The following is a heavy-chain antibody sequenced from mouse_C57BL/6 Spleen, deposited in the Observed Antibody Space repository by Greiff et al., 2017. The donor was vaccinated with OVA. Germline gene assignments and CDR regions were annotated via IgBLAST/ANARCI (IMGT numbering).Heavy chain of an antibody. Sequence: QVTLKECGPGILQSSQTLSLTCSFSGFSLSTSGMGVSWIRQPSGKGLEWLAHIYWDDDKRYHPSLKSRLTISKDTSRNQVFLKITSVDTADTATDYCARRFGDAMDYWGQGTSVTVSS. J-gene: IGHJ4*01. V-gene: IGHV8-12*01. CDR3: ARRFGDAMDY. CDR2: IYWDDDK. CDR1: GFSLSTSGMG.